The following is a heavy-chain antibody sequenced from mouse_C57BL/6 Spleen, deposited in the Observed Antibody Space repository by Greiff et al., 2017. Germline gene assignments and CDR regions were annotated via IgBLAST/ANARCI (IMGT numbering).Heavy chain of an antibody. J-gene: IGHJ1*03. Sequence: QVQLQQPGAELVKPGASVKLSCKASGYTFTSYWMHWVKQRPGQGLEWIGMIHPNSGSTNYNEKFKSKATLTVDKSSSTAYMQLSSLTSEDSAVYYCERSGNYYGSSYWYFDVWGTGTTVTVSS. CDR3: ERSGNYYGSSYWYFDV. V-gene: IGHV1-64*01. CDR2: IHPNSGST. CDR1: GYTFTSYW. D-gene: IGHD1-1*01.